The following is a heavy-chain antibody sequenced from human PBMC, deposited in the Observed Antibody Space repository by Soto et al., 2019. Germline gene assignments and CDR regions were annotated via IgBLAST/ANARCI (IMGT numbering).Heavy chain of an antibody. Sequence: SETLSLTCSVSGGSISSYYWSWIRQPAGKGLEWIGRIYRSGGTNFNPSLMSRVSMSVDTSKNQFSLKLSSVAAADTAVYYCARGAASGVDYGRDVWGQGTT. D-gene: IGHD6-13*01. CDR1: GGSISSYY. CDR3: ARGAASGVDYGRDV. J-gene: IGHJ6*02. V-gene: IGHV4-4*07. CDR2: IYRSGGT.